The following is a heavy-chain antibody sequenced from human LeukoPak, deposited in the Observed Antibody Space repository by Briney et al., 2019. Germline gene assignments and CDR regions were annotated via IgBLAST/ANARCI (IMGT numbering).Heavy chain of an antibody. J-gene: IGHJ6*02. CDR2: ISGSGGST. V-gene: IGHV3-23*01. Sequence: PGGSLRLSCAASGFTFSSYAMSWVRQAPGKGLEWVSAISGSGGSTYYADSVKGRFTLSRDNSRDTLYLHLNSLRAEDTALYYCAKGGLGQASGLDVWGQGTTVIVSS. D-gene: IGHD3-10*01. CDR3: AKGGLGQASGLDV. CDR1: GFTFSSYA.